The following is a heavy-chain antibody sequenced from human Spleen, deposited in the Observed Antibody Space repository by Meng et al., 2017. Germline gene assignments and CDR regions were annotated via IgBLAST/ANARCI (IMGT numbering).Heavy chain of an antibody. CDR1: GYSFTHHG. CDR2: ISGYNGDT. Sequence: QIQLVQSGAEVQKPGASVKVSCKASGYSFTHHGITWVRQAPGQGLEWVGWISGYNGDTHYAQNLQGRVTMTTDTSTSTAYMELRSLRSDDSALYYCVKHSSDWSLDSWGQGTLVTVSS. CDR3: VKHSSDWSLDS. V-gene: IGHV1-18*04. J-gene: IGHJ4*02. D-gene: IGHD6-19*01.